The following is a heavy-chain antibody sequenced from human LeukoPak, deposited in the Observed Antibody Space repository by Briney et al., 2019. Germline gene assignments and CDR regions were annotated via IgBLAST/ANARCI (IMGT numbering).Heavy chain of an antibody. J-gene: IGHJ4*02. CDR3: ARDRKLWLH. CDR2: ISWNSGSI. V-gene: IGHV3-9*01. Sequence: GGSLRLSCAASGFTFDDYAMHWVRQAPGKGLEWVSGISWNSGSIGYADPVKGRFTISRDNAKNSLYLQMNSLRAEDTAVYYCARDRKLWLHWGQGTLVTVSS. D-gene: IGHD5-12*01. CDR1: GFTFDDYA.